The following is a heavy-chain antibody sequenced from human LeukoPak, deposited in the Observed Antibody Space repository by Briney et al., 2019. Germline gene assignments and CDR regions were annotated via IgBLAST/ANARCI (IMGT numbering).Heavy chain of an antibody. D-gene: IGHD6-19*01. CDR3: ARDEQWLVSKLGHY. CDR1: GYTFTGYY. Sequence: ASVKVSCKASGYTFTGYYMHWVRQAPGQGLEWMGWINPNSGGTNYAQKFQGRVTMTRDTSISTAHMELSRLRSDDTAVYYCARDEQWLVSKLGHYWGQGTLVTVSS. J-gene: IGHJ4*02. V-gene: IGHV1-2*02. CDR2: INPNSGGT.